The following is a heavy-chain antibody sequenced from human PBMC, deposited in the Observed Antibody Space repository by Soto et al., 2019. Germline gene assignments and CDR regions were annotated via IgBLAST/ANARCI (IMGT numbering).Heavy chain of an antibody. J-gene: IGHJ4*02. Sequence: QLQLQESGPGLVKSSETLSLTCTVSGGSISTSSYYWGWIRQSPGKGLEWIGSVYYSGSTYYNPSLKSRVTISVDTSKNPFSLNLTSAAAAETSVYYCARHPTTVIYCDYWGQGILVTVSS. CDR2: VYYSGST. CDR1: GGSISTSSYY. D-gene: IGHD4-17*01. V-gene: IGHV4-39*01. CDR3: ARHPTTVIYCDY.